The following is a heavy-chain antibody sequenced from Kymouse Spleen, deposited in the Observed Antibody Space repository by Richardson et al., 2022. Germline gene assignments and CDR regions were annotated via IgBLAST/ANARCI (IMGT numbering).Heavy chain of an antibody. CDR3: ARQWAAAVWFDP. Sequence: QLQLQESGPGLVKPSETLSLTCTVSGGSISSSSYYWGWIRQPPGKGLEWIGSIYYSGSTYYNPSLKSRVTISVDTSKNQFSLKLSSVTAADTAVYYCARQWAAAVWFDPWGQGTLVTVSS. V-gene: IGHV4-39*01. CDR1: GGSISSSSYY. D-gene: IGHD6-13*01. CDR2: IYYSGST. J-gene: IGHJ5*02.